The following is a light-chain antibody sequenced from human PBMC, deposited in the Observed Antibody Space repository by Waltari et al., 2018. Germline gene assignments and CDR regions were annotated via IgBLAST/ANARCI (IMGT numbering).Light chain of an antibody. CDR2: DAS. CDR3: HQYTRSPPWT. V-gene: IGKV3-20*01. Sequence: EIVLTQSPGTLSLSPGERATLSCRASQTISNNYLAWYQQKPGQAPRVLIYDASTRATGIPDRFSGSGSGTNFTLTISRLEPEDFALYYCHQYTRSPPWTFGQGTKVEIK. CDR1: QTISNNY. J-gene: IGKJ1*01.